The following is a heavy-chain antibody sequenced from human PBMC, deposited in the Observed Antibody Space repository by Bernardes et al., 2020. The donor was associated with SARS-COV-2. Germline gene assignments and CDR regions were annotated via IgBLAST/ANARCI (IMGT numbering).Heavy chain of an antibody. V-gene: IGHV3-30*18. D-gene: IGHD3-16*01. CDR1: GFSFSNYG. CDR3: AKQKQRKGVGMDV. J-gene: IGHJ6*02. Sequence: GGSLRLSCAASGFSFSNYGMHWVRQAPGKGLEWVAVTSYDGGHKYYADSVKGRFTISRDNSKNTLYLQMNSLRAEDTAVYYCAKQKQRKGVGMDVWGQGTTVTVSS. CDR2: TSYDGGHK.